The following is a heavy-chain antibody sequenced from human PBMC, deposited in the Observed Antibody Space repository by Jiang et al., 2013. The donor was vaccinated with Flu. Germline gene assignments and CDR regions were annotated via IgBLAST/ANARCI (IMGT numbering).Heavy chain of an antibody. CDR2: IYYSGST. CDR3: ARHATRYFQH. CDR1: GGSISSYY. J-gene: IGHJ1*01. D-gene: IGHD2-15*01. V-gene: IGHV4-59*08. Sequence: SGPGLVKPSETLSLTCTVSGGSISSYYWSWIRQPPGKGLEWIGYIYYSGSTNYNPSLKSRVTISVDTSKNQFSLKLSSVTAADTAVYYCARHATRYFQHWSQGTLVTVSS.